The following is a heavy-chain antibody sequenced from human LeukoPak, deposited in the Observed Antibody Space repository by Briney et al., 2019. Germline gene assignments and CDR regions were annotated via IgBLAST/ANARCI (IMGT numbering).Heavy chain of an antibody. V-gene: IGHV3-23*01. CDR3: AKDVDYGDYVVY. D-gene: IGHD4-17*01. Sequence: GGSLRHSCAASGFTFSSYAMSWVRQAPGKGLEWVSAISGSGGSTYYADSVKGRFTISRDNSKNTLYLQMNSLRAEDTAIYYCAKDVDYGDYVVYWGQGTLVTVSS. CDR2: ISGSGGST. J-gene: IGHJ4*02. CDR1: GFTFSSYA.